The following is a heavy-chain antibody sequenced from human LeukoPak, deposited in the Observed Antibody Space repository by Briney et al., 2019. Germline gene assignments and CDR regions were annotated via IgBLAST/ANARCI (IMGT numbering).Heavy chain of an antibody. CDR1: GFTFGKYW. V-gene: IGHV3-7*03. CDR2: IKLDGSEK. CDR3: ARVQLRVPYDY. Sequence: PGGSLRLSCVASGFTFGKYWMSWVRQAPGKGLEWVANIKLDGSEKNYVDSVKGRFAISRDNTKNSLYLQMNSLRVEDTAVFYCARVQLRVPYDYWGQGTLVTVSS. J-gene: IGHJ4*02. D-gene: IGHD1-7*01.